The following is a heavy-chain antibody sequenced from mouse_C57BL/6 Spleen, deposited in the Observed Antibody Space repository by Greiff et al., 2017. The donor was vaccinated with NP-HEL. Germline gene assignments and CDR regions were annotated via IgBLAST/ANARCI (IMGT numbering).Heavy chain of an antibody. Sequence: DVKLQESGPGLVKPSQSLSLTCSVTGYSITSGYYWNWIRQFPGNKLEWMGYISYDGSNNYNPSLKNRISITRDTSKNQFFLKLNSVTTEDTATYYCARGGSYYYEDYFDYWGQGTTLTVSS. CDR2: ISYDGSN. D-gene: IGHD1-1*01. V-gene: IGHV3-6*01. CDR3: ARGGSYYYEDYFDY. J-gene: IGHJ2*01. CDR1: GYSITSGYY.